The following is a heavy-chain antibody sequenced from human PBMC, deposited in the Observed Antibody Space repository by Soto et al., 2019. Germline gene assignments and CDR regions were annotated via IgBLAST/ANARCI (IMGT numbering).Heavy chain of an antibody. J-gene: IGHJ4*02. CDR1: GFSCSSYA. D-gene: IGHD5-12*01. Sequence: GGSLRLSCAACGFSCSSYAMSWFRQAPGKGLEWVSAISGSGGSTYYADSVKGRFTISRDNSKNTLYLQMNSLRAEDTAVYYCAKDVRAVATEYFDYWGQGTLVTVS. CDR2: ISGSGGST. CDR3: AKDVRAVATEYFDY. V-gene: IGHV3-23*01.